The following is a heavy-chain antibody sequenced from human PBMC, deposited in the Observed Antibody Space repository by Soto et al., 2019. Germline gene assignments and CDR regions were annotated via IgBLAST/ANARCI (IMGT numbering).Heavy chain of an antibody. CDR2: ISYDGSNK. J-gene: IGHJ4*02. CDR3: ARAVAAYYFDY. D-gene: IGHD2-15*01. V-gene: IGHV3-30-3*01. Sequence: QVQLVESGGGVVQPGRSLRLSCAASGFTFSSYAMHWVRQAPGKGLEWVAVISYDGSNKYYADSVKGRFTISRDNSKNTRYLQMNSLRAEDTAVYYCARAVAAYYFDYWGQGTLVTVSS. CDR1: GFTFSSYA.